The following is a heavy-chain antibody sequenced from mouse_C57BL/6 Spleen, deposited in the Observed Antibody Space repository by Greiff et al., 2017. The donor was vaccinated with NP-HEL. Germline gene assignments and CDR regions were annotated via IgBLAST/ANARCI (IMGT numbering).Heavy chain of an antibody. CDR3: ASADGYYLAY. CDR2: ISYSGST. V-gene: IGHV3-1*01. D-gene: IGHD2-3*01. Sequence: EVKVVESGPGMVKPSQSLSLTCTVTGYSITSGYDWHWIRHFPGNKLEWMGYISYSGSTNYNPSLKSRISITHDTSKNHFFLKLNSVTTEDTATYYCASADGYYLAYWGQGTLVTVSA. CDR1: GYSITSGYD. J-gene: IGHJ3*01.